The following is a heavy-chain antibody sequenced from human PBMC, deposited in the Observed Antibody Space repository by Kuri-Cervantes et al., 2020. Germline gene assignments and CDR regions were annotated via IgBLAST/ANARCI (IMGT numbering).Heavy chain of an antibody. CDR3: ARTVVGAGGFDY. V-gene: IGHV3-48*04. D-gene: IGHD1-26*01. Sequence: GGSLRLSCSASGFNFRSYSTNWVRQAPGKGLEWLSYISGSNKTLYYADSVRGRFTISRDNAKNSLYLQMNSLRAEDTAVYYCARTVVGAGGFDYWGQGTLVTVSS. CDR2: ISGSNKTL. J-gene: IGHJ4*02. CDR1: GFNFRSYS.